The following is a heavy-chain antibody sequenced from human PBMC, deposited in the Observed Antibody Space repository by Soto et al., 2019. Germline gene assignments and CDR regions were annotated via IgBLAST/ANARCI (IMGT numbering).Heavy chain of an antibody. Sequence: QVQLQESSPGLVKPSETLSLTCTVSGGSISSYYWSWIRQPPGKGLEWIGYIYYSGSTNYNPSLKSRVTISVDTSKNQFSLKLSSVTAADTAVYYCARWDATRYFDYWGQGTLVTVSS. CDR1: GGSISSYY. D-gene: IGHD1-26*01. V-gene: IGHV4-59*01. CDR3: ARWDATRYFDY. J-gene: IGHJ4*02. CDR2: IYYSGST.